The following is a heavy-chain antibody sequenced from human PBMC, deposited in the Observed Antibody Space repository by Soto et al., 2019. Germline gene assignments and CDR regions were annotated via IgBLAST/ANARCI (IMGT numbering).Heavy chain of an antibody. J-gene: IGHJ6*02. V-gene: IGHV3-30*09. CDR1: GFKFTDFA. Sequence: GQLVESGGGEVQPGRSLRLSCAASGFKFTDFALHWVRQAPGKGLEWVAIIAYDGSEKHYADSVKGRFAISRVNPKNTLYLEMNSLRPEDTAVYFCARRAWHSYYAIDVWGQGTTVTVFS. CDR2: IAYDGSEK. CDR3: ARRAWHSYYAIDV. D-gene: IGHD1-26*01.